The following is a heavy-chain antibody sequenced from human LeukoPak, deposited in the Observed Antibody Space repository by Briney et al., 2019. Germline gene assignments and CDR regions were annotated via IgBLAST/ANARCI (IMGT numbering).Heavy chain of an antibody. CDR2: ISAYNGNT. V-gene: IGHV1-18*01. Sequence: GASVKVSCKASGYTFTSYGISWVRQAPGQGLEWMGWISAYNGNTNYAQKLQGRVTMTTDTSTSTAYLELRSLRSDDTAVYYCARELRYSSGWYDDYWGQGTLVTVSS. D-gene: IGHD6-19*01. CDR1: GYTFTSYG. J-gene: IGHJ4*02. CDR3: ARELRYSSGWYDDY.